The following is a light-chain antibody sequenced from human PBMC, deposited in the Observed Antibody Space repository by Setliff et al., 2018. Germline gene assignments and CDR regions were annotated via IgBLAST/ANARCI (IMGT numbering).Light chain of an antibody. CDR1: TSDVGGYDY. V-gene: IGLV2-8*01. CDR3: SAYAGSNNWGV. Sequence: QSALTQPPSASGSPGQSVTISCTGTTSDVGGYDYVSWYQQHPDKAPKLILYEVTKRPSGVPDRFSGSKSGNTASLTVSGLQADDEADYYCSAYAGSNNWGVFGTGTKVIVL. J-gene: IGLJ1*01. CDR2: EVT.